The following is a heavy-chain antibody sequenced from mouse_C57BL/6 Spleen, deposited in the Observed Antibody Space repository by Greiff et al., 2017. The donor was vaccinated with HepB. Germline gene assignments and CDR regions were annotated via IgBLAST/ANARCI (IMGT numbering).Heavy chain of an antibody. J-gene: IGHJ3*01. D-gene: IGHD2-1*01. CDR3: ARPKAYMVGAY. Sequence: QQRPGQGLEWIGNIYPSDSETHYNQKFKDKATLTVDKSSSTAYMQLSSLTSEDSAVYYCARPKAYMVGAYWGQGTLVTVSA. CDR2: IYPSDSET. V-gene: IGHV1-61*01.